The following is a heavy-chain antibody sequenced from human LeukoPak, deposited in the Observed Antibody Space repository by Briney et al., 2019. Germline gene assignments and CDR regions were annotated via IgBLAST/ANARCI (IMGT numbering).Heavy chain of an antibody. D-gene: IGHD6-13*01. Sequence: GGSLRLSCVASGFSFSSYWMSWVRQTPGKGLEWVANIKQEGSARYYVDSVTGRFTISRDNAMNSLYLQMNSLRVEDTAVYYCARDPGIAAAGTIGYFDSWGQGILVTVSS. J-gene: IGHJ4*02. CDR1: GFSFSSYW. V-gene: IGHV3-7*01. CDR2: IKQEGSAR. CDR3: ARDPGIAAAGTIGYFDS.